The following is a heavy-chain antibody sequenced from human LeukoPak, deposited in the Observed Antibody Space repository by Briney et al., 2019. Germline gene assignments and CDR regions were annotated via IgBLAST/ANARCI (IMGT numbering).Heavy chain of an antibody. CDR1: GFTFSSYS. Sequence: PGGSLRLSCAASGFTFSSYSMNWVRQAPGKGLEWVSSISSSSSYIYYADSVKGRFTISRDNAKNSLYLQMNSLRAEDTAVYYCARDFGHCSGGSCYSYYYYGMDVWGQGTTVTVSS. J-gene: IGHJ6*02. V-gene: IGHV3-21*01. CDR2: ISSSSSYI. D-gene: IGHD2-15*01. CDR3: ARDFGHCSGGSCYSYYYYGMDV.